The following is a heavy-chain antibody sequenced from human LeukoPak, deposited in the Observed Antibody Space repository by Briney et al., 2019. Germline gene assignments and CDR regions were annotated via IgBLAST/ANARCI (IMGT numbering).Heavy chain of an antibody. CDR1: GGSFSSSSYY. CDR2: IYYSGST. J-gene: IGHJ3*02. CDR3: ARQESGGNSWGAFDI. D-gene: IGHD4-23*01. Sequence: SETLSLTCAVYGGSFSSSSYYWGWIRQPPGKGLEWIGSIYYSGSTYYNPSLKSRVTISVDTSKNQFSLKLSSVTAADTAVYYCARQESGGNSWGAFDIWGQGTMVTVSS. V-gene: IGHV4-39*01.